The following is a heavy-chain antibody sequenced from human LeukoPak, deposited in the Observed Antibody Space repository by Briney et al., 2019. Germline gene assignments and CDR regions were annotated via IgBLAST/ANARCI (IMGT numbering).Heavy chain of an antibody. Sequence: GGSLRLSCAASGFTFSSYAMLWVRQAPGKGLEWVAVISYDGSNKYYADSVKGRFTISRDNSKNTLYLQMNSLRAEDTAVYYCARDSGFIVVVPAAPIDYWGQGTLVTVSS. D-gene: IGHD2-2*01. J-gene: IGHJ4*02. CDR3: ARDSGFIVVVPAAPIDY. V-gene: IGHV3-30-3*01. CDR1: GFTFSSYA. CDR2: ISYDGSNK.